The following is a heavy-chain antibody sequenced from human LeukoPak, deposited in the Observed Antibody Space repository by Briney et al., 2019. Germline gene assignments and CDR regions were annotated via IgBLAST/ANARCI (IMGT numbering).Heavy chain of an antibody. J-gene: IGHJ4*02. CDR3: AKALTGYSSGRIDY. D-gene: IGHD6-19*01. CDR2: ISGSGGST. CDR1: GFTFSSYA. V-gene: IGHV3-23*01. Sequence: GGSLRLSCEASGFTFSSYAMSWVRQAPGKGLEWVSAISGSGGSTYYADSVKGRFTISRDNTKNTLYLQMNSLRAEDTAVYYCAKALTGYSSGRIDYWGQGTLVTVSS.